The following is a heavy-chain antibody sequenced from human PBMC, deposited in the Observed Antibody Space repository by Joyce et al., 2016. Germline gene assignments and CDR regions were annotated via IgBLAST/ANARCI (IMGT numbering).Heavy chain of an antibody. Sequence: EVQVVESGGGLIQPGGALRLSCTDSGLTVSWDAMDWIRQATGGGLEWVLVINHNGNRFYADAVKGRFTISRDSSRNTVFLHMNSLTVEDTAVNYCALRGEYKSDVDYWGQGTLVTVSS. CDR1: GLTVSWDA. V-gene: IGHV3-53*01. CDR2: INHNGNR. CDR3: ALRGEYKSDVDY. D-gene: IGHD3-10*01. J-gene: IGHJ4*02.